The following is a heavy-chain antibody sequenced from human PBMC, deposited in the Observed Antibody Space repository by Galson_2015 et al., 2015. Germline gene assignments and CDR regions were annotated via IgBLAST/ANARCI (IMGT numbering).Heavy chain of an antibody. CDR1: GFTFSSYA. J-gene: IGHJ3*02. CDR2: ISGSGGST. CDR3: AKDVGDLGAFDI. V-gene: IGHV3-23*01. Sequence: SLRLSCAASGFTFSSYAMSWVHQAPGKGLEWVSAISGSGGSTYYADSVKGRFTISRDNSKNTLYLQMNSLRAEDTAVYYCAKDVGDLGAFDIWGQGTMVTVSS.